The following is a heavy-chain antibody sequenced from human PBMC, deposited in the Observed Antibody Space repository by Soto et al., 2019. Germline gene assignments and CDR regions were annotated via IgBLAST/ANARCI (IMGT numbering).Heavy chain of an antibody. CDR3: ARDSGSPGYCSGGSCSKNHFDY. Sequence: ASVKVSCKASGYTFTSYGISWVRQAPGQGLEWMGWISAYNGNTNYAQKLQGRVTMTTDTSTSTAYMELRSLRSDDTAVYYCARDSGSPGYCSGGSCSKNHFDYWGQGTLVTVSS. CDR1: GYTFTSYG. D-gene: IGHD2-15*01. J-gene: IGHJ4*02. CDR2: ISAYNGNT. V-gene: IGHV1-18*01.